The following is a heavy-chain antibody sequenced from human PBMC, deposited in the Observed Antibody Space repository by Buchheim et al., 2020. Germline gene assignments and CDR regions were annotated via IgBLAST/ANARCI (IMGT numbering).Heavy chain of an antibody. CDR2: ISGVSITT. CDR1: GFIFSSYA. Sequence: EVQLLESGGGLVQPGESLRLSCAAPGFIFSSYAMSWVRQAPGKGLEWVSAISGVSITTYYAGSVQGRFTISRDDSKSTLYLQMNSLRVEDTAVYYCAKATYTYGTGYFDYWGQGTL. J-gene: IGHJ4*02. D-gene: IGHD4-17*01. V-gene: IGHV3-23*01. CDR3: AKATYTYGTGYFDY.